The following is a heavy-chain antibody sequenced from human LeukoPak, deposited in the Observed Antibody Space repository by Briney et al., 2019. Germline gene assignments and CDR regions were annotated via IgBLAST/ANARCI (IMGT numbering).Heavy chain of an antibody. V-gene: IGHV3-48*01. J-gene: IGHJ4*02. Sequence: PGGSLRLSCAASGFAFNTYTMTWVRQAPGKGLEWVSFINTKSKTMYYTDSVRGRFTISRDNTKNSLYLQMNSLRAEDTALYYCVRDRNWGFDYWGQGTLVTVSS. CDR2: INTKSKTM. CDR3: VRDRNWGFDY. CDR1: GFAFNTYT. D-gene: IGHD7-27*01.